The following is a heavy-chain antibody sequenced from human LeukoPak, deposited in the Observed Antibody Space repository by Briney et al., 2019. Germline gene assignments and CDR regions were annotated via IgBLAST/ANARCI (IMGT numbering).Heavy chain of an antibody. J-gene: IGHJ4*02. D-gene: IGHD6-6*01. V-gene: IGHV4-34*01. CDR2: INHSGST. CDR3: AGSSSSGPDY. Sequence: PSEILSLTCAVYGGSFSGYYWSWIRQPPGKGLEWIGEINHSGSTNYNPSLKSRVTISVDTSKNQFSLKLSSVTAADTAVYYCAGSSSSGPDYWGQGTLVTVSS. CDR1: GGSFSGYY.